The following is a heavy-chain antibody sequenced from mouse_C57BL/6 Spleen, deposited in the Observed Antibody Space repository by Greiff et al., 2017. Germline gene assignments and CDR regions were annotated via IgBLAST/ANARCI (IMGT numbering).Heavy chain of an antibody. Sequence: VQLQQSGPELVKPGASVKISCKASGYTFTDYYMNWVKQSHGKSLEWIGDINPNNGGTSYNQKFKGKATLTVDKSSSTAYMELRSLTSEDSAVYYCARHYDDDHYAMGYWGKGTSVTVAS. CDR3: ARHYDDDHYAMGY. J-gene: IGHJ4*01. CDR2: INPNNGGT. V-gene: IGHV1-26*01. D-gene: IGHD2-4*01. CDR1: GYTFTDYY.